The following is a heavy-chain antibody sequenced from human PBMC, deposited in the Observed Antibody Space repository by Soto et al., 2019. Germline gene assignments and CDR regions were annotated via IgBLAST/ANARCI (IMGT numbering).Heavy chain of an antibody. CDR2: ISSSSSYI. CDR3: ARDPVSEAIFGVVTDYFDY. V-gene: IGHV3-21*01. CDR1: GFTFSIYS. D-gene: IGHD3-3*01. Sequence: GGSLRLSCAASGFTFSIYSMNWVRHAPGKGLEWVSSISSSSSYIYYADSVKGRFTISRDNAKNSLYLQMNSLRAEDTAVYYCARDPVSEAIFGVVTDYFDYWGQGTLVTVSS. J-gene: IGHJ4*02.